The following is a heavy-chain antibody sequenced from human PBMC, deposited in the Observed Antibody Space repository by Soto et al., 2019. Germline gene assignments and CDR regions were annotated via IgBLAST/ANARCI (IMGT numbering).Heavy chain of an antibody. Sequence: QVQLVQSGAEVKKPGASVKVSCKASGYTFTSYGISWVRQAPGQGLEWMGWISAYNGNTNYAQKLQGRVTMTTDTSTSTAYMELRSLRSDDTAVYYCARSSSVITIFGVVIHYYYMDVWGKGTTVTVSS. CDR3: ARSSSVITIFGVVIHYYYMDV. J-gene: IGHJ6*03. CDR2: ISAYNGNT. CDR1: GYTFTSYG. V-gene: IGHV1-18*01. D-gene: IGHD3-3*01.